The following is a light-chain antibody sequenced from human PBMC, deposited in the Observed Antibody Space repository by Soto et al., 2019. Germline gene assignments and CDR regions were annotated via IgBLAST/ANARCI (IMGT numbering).Light chain of an antibody. CDR1: QSVSSSY. CDR3: QQCGSSPS. CDR2: DTS. J-gene: IGKJ1*01. Sequence: EIVLTQSPGTLSLSPGERATLSCRASQSVSSSYLAWYQQKPGQAPRLLIYDTSSRATGIPDRFSGSGSGTDFTLAISRLEPEDFAVYYCQQCGSSPSFGQGTMVELK. V-gene: IGKV3-20*01.